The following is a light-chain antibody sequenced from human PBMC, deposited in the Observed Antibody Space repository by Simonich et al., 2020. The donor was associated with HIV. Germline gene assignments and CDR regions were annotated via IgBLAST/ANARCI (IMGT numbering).Light chain of an antibody. CDR2: EDY. J-gene: IGLJ3*02. V-gene: IGLV6-57*01. CDR3: QSYDYTNWV. Sequence: NFMLTQPHSVSASPGKTVTISCTRSSGSIASSFVQWDQQRPGSSPTTVIYEDYQRPSGVPDRFSGSIDSSSNAASLTISGLKTEDEADYYCQSYDYTNWVFGGGTKLTVL. CDR1: SGSIASSF.